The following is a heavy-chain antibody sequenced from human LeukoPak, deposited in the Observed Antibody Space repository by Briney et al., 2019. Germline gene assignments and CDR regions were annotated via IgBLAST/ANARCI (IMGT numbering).Heavy chain of an antibody. D-gene: IGHD5-18*01. CDR3: ARVSAAMDWFDP. CDR1: GFTFSDYY. J-gene: IGHJ5*02. V-gene: IGHV3-11*01. Sequence: GGSLRLSCAASGFTFSDYYMSWIRQAPGKGLEWVSYISSSGSTIYYADSAKGRFTISRDNAKNSLYLQMNSLRAEDTAVYYCARVSAAMDWFDPWGQGTLVTVSS. CDR2: ISSSGSTI.